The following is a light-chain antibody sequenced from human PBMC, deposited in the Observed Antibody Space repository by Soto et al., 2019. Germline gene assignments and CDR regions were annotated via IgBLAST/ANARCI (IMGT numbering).Light chain of an antibody. CDR1: QSVSSSY. V-gene: IGKV3-20*01. CDR3: QQYGSSRWT. J-gene: IGKJ1*01. CDR2: GAS. Sequence: EIVLTQSAGTLSLSPGERATLSCRASQSVSSSYLAWYQQKPGQAPRLLIYGASSRATGIPDRFSGSGSGTDFTLTIIRLEPEDFAVYYCQQYGSSRWTFGQGTKVEIK.